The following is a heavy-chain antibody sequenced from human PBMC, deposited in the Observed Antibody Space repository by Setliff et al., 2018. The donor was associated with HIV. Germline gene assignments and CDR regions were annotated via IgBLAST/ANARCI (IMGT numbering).Heavy chain of an antibody. CDR3: ARENYGDYEDRYFDL. D-gene: IGHD4-17*01. V-gene: IGHV4-4*07. CDR2: IYTSGSA. CDR1: GGSINLYY. Sequence: LSLTCTVSGGSINLYYWSWVRQPAGKGLQWIGRIYTSGSANYTPSLKSRVAMSIDTSKYQISLRLSSVTAADTAVYYCARENYGDYEDRYFDLWGRGTLVTVSS. J-gene: IGHJ2*01.